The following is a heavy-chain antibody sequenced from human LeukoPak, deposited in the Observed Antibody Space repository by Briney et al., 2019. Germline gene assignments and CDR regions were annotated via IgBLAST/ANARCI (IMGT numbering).Heavy chain of an antibody. D-gene: IGHD2-21*01. Sequence: ASVKVSCKTSGYTFTNYDINWVRQATGQELEWMGWMNPKSGNTGSAQRFQGRVTMTRDTSIGTAYLELSSLTSEDTAIYYCTRNPPNSGWFDPWGQGTLVTVSS. CDR1: GYTFTNYD. CDR3: TRNPPNSGWFDP. J-gene: IGHJ5*02. V-gene: IGHV1-8*01. CDR2: MNPKSGNT.